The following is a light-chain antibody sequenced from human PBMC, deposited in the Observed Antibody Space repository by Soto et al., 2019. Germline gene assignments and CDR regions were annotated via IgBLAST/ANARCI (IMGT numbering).Light chain of an antibody. V-gene: IGLV2-14*01. CDR1: SSDFGGYNF. J-gene: IGLJ1*01. CDR3: SSYAGTSAFYV. CDR2: GVS. Sequence: QSALTQPASVSGSPGQSIAISCTGTSSDFGGYNFVSWYQHHPGKAPKLIIFGVSNRPSGVSNRFSGSKSDNTASLTISGLRPDDEADYYCSSYAGTSAFYVFGTGTKLTVL.